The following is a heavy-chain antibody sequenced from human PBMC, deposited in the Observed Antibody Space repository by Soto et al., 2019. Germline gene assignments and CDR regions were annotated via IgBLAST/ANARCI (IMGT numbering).Heavy chain of an antibody. J-gene: IGHJ4*02. CDR3: ARGGNRYSPTSSAVGGFDY. D-gene: IGHD5-12*01. CDR1: GASISSSY. V-gene: IGHV4-59*01. Sequence: QMQLQESGPGLVKPSETLSLICTVSGASISSSYWSWIRQPPGKGLEWIAYIYHTGTTNYNPSLKSRVTTSLDTSKSQFSLILTSLTTADTAVYFCARGGNRYSPTSSAVGGFDYWGQGTLVTVAS. CDR2: IYHTGTT.